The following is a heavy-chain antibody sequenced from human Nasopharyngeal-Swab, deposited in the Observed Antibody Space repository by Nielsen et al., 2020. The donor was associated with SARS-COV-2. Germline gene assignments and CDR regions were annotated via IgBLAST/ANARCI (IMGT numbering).Heavy chain of an antibody. CDR3: ANYYDSSGYFVY. J-gene: IGHJ4*02. CDR2: INHSGST. CDR1: GGSFSGYY. D-gene: IGHD3-22*01. Sequence: GSLRLSCAVYGGSFSGYYWSWIRQPPGKGLEWIGEINHSGSTNYNPSLKSRVTISVDTSKNQFSLKLSSVTAADTAVYYCANYYDSSGYFVYWGQGTLVTVSS. V-gene: IGHV4-34*01.